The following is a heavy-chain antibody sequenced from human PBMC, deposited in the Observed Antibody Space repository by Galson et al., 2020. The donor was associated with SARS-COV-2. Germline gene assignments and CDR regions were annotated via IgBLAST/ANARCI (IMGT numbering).Heavy chain of an antibody. CDR3: ARQGVSSGWLGEYYYYYGMDV. V-gene: IGHV4-31*03. CDR2: IYYSGST. D-gene: IGHD6-19*01. CDR1: GGSISSGGYY. Sequence: SETLSLTCTVSGGSISSGGYYWSWIRQHPGKGLEWIGYIYYSGSTYYNPSLKSRVTISVDTSKNQFSLKLSSVTAADTAVYYCARQGVSSGWLGEYYYYYGMDVWGQGTTVTVSS. J-gene: IGHJ6*02.